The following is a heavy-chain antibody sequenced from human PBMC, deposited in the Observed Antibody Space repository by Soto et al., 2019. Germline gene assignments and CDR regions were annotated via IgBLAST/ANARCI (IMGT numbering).Heavy chain of an antibody. V-gene: IGHV4-34*01. J-gene: IGHJ6*02. CDR3: ARGRVAAARRATTYGMDV. CDR1: VGSFSGYY. D-gene: IGHD6-6*01. CDR2: INHSGST. Sequence: SETLSLTCAVYVGSFSGYYWSWIRQPPGKGLEWIGEINHSGSTNYNPSLKSRVTTSVDTSKNQFSLKLSSVTAADTAVYYCARGRVAAARRATTYGMDVWGQGTTVTVSS.